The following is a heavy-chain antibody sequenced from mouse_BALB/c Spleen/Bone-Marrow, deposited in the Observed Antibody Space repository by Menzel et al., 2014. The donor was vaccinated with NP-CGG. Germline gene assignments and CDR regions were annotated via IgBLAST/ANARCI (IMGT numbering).Heavy chain of an antibody. J-gene: IGHJ1*01. D-gene: IGHD1-1*01. CDR2: ISSGSSSI. Sequence: EVQLSESGGGLVQPGGSRKLSCAASGFTFISFEMHWVRQAPDTGLEWVAYISSGSSSIYYADPETGRITTCRDNPKNRLFLKMPSIRAEDAAMYYCARRGSNHWYYDVWGAGTTVTVSS. V-gene: IGHV5-17*02. CDR1: GFTFISFE. CDR3: ARRGSNHWYYDV.